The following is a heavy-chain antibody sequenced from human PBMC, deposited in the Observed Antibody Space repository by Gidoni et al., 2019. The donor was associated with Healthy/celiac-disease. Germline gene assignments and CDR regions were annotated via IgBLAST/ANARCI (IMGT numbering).Heavy chain of an antibody. J-gene: IGHJ4*02. D-gene: IGHD3-3*01. CDR2: INHSGST. CDR1: GGSFSGYY. Sequence: QVQLQQWGAGLLKPSETLSLTCAVYGGSFSGYYWSWIRQPPGKGLEWIGEINHSGSTNYNPSLKSRVTISVDTSKNQFSLKLSSVTAADTAVYYCARTGIFGVERWGQGTLVTVSS. V-gene: IGHV4-34*01. CDR3: ARTGIFGVER.